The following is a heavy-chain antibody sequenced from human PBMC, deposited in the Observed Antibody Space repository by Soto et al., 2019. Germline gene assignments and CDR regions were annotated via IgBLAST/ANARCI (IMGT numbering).Heavy chain of an antibody. CDR3: ARASLIGDLDV. V-gene: IGHV4-59*01. CDR1: GGSISSYY. Sequence: KTSETLSLTCTVSGGSISSYYWSWIRQPPGKRLEWIGYISYSGSTNYSPSLKSRVTISVDTSMNQFSLKLSSVTAADTAVYYCARASLIGDLDVWGQETTVKVSS. D-gene: IGHD3-10*01. CDR2: ISYSGST. J-gene: IGHJ6*02.